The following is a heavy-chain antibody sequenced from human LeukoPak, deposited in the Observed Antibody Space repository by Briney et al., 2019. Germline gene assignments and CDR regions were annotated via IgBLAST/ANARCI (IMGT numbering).Heavy chain of an antibody. D-gene: IGHD6-13*01. J-gene: IGHJ4*02. CDR1: GFTFSSYG. CDR3: ANIHEGEQQLVPS. CDR2: ISYDGSNK. Sequence: GGSLRLSCAASGFTFSSYGMHWVRQAPGKGLEGVAVISYDGSNKYYADSVKGRFTISRDNSKNTLYLQMNSLRAEDTAVYYCANIHEGEQQLVPSWGQGTLVTVSS. V-gene: IGHV3-30*18.